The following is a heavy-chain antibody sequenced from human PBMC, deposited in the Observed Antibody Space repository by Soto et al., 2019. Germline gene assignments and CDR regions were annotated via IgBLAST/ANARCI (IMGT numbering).Heavy chain of an antibody. CDR2: IGTAGDT. D-gene: IGHD2-2*01. CDR1: GFTFSSYD. V-gene: IGHV3-13*01. J-gene: IGHJ6*02. CDR3: ARDQRGYCSSTRCYGYCMDV. Sequence: VVSLRLSCAASGFTFSSYDMHWVRQATGKGLEWVSAIGTAGDTYYPGSVKGRFTISRENAKNSLYLQMNSLRAGDTAVYYCARDQRGYCSSTRCYGYCMDVWGQGITVT.